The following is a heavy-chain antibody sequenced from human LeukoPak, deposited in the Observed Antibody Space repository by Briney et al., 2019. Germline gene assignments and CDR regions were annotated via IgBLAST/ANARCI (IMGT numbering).Heavy chain of an antibody. CDR3: ASGRFGELYYYYYMDV. CDR2: INPSGGST. J-gene: IGHJ6*03. CDR1: GYTFTSYY. D-gene: IGHD3-10*01. V-gene: IGHV1-46*01. Sequence: ASVKVSCKASGYTFTSYYMHWVRQAPGQGLEWMGIINPSGGSTSYAQKFQGRVTMTRDMSTSTDYMELSSLGSEDTAVYYCASGRFGELYYYYYMDVWGKGTTVTISS.